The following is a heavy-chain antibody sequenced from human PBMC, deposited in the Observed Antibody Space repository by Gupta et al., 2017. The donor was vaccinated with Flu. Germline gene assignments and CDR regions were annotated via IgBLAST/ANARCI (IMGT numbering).Heavy chain of an antibody. J-gene: IGHJ3*02. Sequence: QVQLQQWGAGLLKPSETLSLTCALDGGLLSGFRWSYIRQSPGKGLEWIAEINYDGTTNYTPSLESRVTISVDTSKNQFSLTLTSVTAADTAVYYCARGRIRRLHTGIRGVHFDTWGQGTMVTVSS. CDR1: GGLLSGFR. V-gene: IGHV4-34*01. D-gene: IGHD2-8*02. CDR3: ARGRIRRLHTGIRGVHFDT. CDR2: INYDGTT.